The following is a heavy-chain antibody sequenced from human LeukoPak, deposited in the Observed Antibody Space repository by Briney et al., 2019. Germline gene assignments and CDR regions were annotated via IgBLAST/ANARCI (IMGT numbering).Heavy chain of an antibody. CDR1: GFAFSDFW. Sequence: GGSLRLSCAASGFAFSDFWTSWVRQAPGKGLEWVANVRHDGSAKSYVPSVRGRFTISRDNAKNSLYLQMNSLTVEDTAVYYCATSHDSAGNDWGQGTLVTVSS. CDR3: ATSHDSAGND. CDR2: VRHDGSAK. V-gene: IGHV3-7*01. J-gene: IGHJ4*02. D-gene: IGHD2-15*01.